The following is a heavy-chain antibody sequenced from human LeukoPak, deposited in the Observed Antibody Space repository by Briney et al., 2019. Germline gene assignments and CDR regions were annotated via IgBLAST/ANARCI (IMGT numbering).Heavy chain of an antibody. Sequence: GGSLRLSCAASAFSLNAYNMNWVRQAPGEGLEWVSSISYTGTYIYYADSVKGRFTISRDNAQNSLYLQMNSLRAEDTAIYYCAKKGWEDGLDHTPDLLYYFDYWGQGTLVTASS. CDR2: ISYTGTYI. J-gene: IGHJ4*02. V-gene: IGHV3-21*04. CDR3: AKKGWEDGLDHTPDLLYYFDY. CDR1: AFSLNAYN. D-gene: IGHD5-24*01.